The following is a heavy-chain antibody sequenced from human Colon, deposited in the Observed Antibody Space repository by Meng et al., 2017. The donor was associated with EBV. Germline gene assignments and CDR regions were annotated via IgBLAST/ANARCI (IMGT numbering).Heavy chain of an antibody. J-gene: IGHJ4*02. V-gene: IGHV4-31*03. CDR3: ARVSSGWDYFDY. Sequence: QVQLQESGPGLVKPSGXLSLTCTVAGGSVSSGGYYWTWIRQHPGKGLEGFGHIYYSGSTFYTPSLKRRVIISIDTSKNQFSLNLRSVTAADTAVYYCARVSSGWDYFDYWGQGTLVTVSS. CDR2: IYYSGST. CDR1: GGSVSSGGYY. D-gene: IGHD6-19*01.